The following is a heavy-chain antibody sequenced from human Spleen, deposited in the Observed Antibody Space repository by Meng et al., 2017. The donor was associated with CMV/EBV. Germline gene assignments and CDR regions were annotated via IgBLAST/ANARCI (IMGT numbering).Heavy chain of an antibody. D-gene: IGHD1-1*01. CDR2: TYFRSRWSN. CDR1: GDSVSSGSIA. V-gene: IGHV6-1*01. Sequence: CAISGDSVSSGSIAWNWIRQSPLRGLEWLGRTYFRSRWSNEYAVSVRSRITINLDTSTNQLSLQLNSVTPEDTGTYYCARGRYSTFDYWGQGTLVTVSS. CDR3: ARGRYSTFDY. J-gene: IGHJ4*02.